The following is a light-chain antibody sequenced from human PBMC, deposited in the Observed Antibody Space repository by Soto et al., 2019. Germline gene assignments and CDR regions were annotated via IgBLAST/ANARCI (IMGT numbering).Light chain of an antibody. Sequence: EIVLTQSPVTLSLSPGERATLSCRASQSVSSFLAWYQQRPGQAPRLLIYDPSNRATGIPARFSGSGSGTDFTLTISSLEPEDFAIYYCQQRSNWPMTFSGGTKVEIK. CDR1: QSVSSF. CDR2: DPS. CDR3: QQRSNWPMT. J-gene: IGKJ4*01. V-gene: IGKV3-11*01.